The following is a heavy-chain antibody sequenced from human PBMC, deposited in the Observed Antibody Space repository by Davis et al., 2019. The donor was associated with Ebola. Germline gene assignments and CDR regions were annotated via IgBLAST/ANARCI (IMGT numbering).Heavy chain of an antibody. V-gene: IGHV3-7*03. CDR2: IKQDGSDK. CDR1: GFTFSSYA. D-gene: IGHD2-2*01. J-gene: IGHJ4*02. CDR3: ARDIVLIPAVFRGFDYFDH. Sequence: PGGSLRLSCAASGFTFSSYAMSWVRQAPGKGLEWVASIKQDGSDKHYVDSVKGRFTISRDNAKNSLYVQMNSLRAEDTAVYYCARDIVLIPAVFRGFDYFDHWGQGTLVTVSS.